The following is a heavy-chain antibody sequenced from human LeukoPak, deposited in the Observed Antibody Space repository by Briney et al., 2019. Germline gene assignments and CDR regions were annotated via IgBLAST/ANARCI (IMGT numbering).Heavy chain of an antibody. Sequence: ASVKVSCKASGYTFTGYYMHWLRQAPGQGLEWMGRINPNSGGTNYAQKFQGRVTITRDTSISTAYMELSRLRSDDTAVYYCARYSSSWHYMDVWGKGTTVTVSS. CDR2: INPNSGGT. CDR3: ARYSSSWHYMDV. CDR1: GYTFTGYY. J-gene: IGHJ6*03. V-gene: IGHV1-2*06. D-gene: IGHD6-13*01.